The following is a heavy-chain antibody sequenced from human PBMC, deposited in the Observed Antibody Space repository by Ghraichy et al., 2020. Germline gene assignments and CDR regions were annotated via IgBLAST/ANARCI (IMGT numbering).Heavy chain of an antibody. CDR2: IYYSGNT. CDR1: GDSISSISYY. J-gene: IGHJ6*02. D-gene: IGHD3-10*01. Sequence: SQTLSLTCTVSGDSISSISYYWGWIRQPPGKGLEWIGTIYYSGNTYYNPSLKSRVTISVDTSKNQFSLKLTSVTAADTAVYYCARHNKKGESILWFGELLKYGMDVWGQGTTVTVSS. V-gene: IGHV4-39*01. CDR3: ARHNKKGESILWFGELLKYGMDV.